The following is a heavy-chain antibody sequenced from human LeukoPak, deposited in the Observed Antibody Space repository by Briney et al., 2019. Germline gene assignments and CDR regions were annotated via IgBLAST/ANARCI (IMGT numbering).Heavy chain of an antibody. J-gene: IGHJ4*02. CDR3: ARGVLQQWLVRLVDY. CDR1: GYTFNSYG. CDR2: ISAYNGNT. D-gene: IGHD6-19*01. Sequence: ASVKVSCKASGYTFNSYGISWVRQAPGQGLEWMGWISAYNGNTNYAQKLQGRVAMTTDTSTSTAYMELRSLTSDDTAVYYCARGVLQQWLVRLVDYWGQGTLVTVSS. V-gene: IGHV1-18*01.